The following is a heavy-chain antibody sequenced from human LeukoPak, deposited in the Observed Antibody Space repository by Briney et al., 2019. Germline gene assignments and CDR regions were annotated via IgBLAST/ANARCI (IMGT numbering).Heavy chain of an antibody. Sequence: GGSLRLSSAASGFTFSSYWMHWVRHAPGKGLVWVSRINSDGSSTSYADSVKGRFTISRDNAKNTLYLQMNSLRAEDTAVYYCASYRGRAFDIWGQGTMVTVSS. V-gene: IGHV3-74*01. CDR3: ASYRGRAFDI. CDR2: INSDGSST. J-gene: IGHJ3*02. CDR1: GFTFSSYW. D-gene: IGHD5-12*01.